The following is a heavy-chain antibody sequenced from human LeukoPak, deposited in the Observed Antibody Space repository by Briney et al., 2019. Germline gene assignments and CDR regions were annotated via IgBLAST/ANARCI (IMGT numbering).Heavy chain of an antibody. D-gene: IGHD3-3*01. Sequence: PGGSLRLSCAASGFTFSSYAMSWVRQAPGKGLEWVSAISGSGGSTYYADSVKGRFTISRDNSKNTLYLQMNSLRAEDTAVYYCARDDFWSGYSNWFDPWGQGTLVTVSS. CDR1: GFTFSSYA. V-gene: IGHV3-23*01. CDR2: ISGSGGST. CDR3: ARDDFWSGYSNWFDP. J-gene: IGHJ5*02.